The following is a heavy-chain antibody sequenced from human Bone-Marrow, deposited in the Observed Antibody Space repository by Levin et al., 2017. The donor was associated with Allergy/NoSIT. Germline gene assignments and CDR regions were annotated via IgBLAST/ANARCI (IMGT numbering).Heavy chain of an antibody. D-gene: IGHD3-10*01. CDR1: GFSLTTGGVS. V-gene: IGHV2-5*02. CDR2: IYWDDDK. Sequence: GSGPTLVKPTQTLTLTCAFSGFSLTTGGVSVGWIRQPPGKPLEWLALIYWDDDKRYSPSLRNRLTITKDTSKNQVVLTMTNMEPVDTATYFCAHRDYAAGSFHFWGQGTLVTVSS. J-gene: IGHJ4*02. CDR3: AHRDYAAGSFHF.